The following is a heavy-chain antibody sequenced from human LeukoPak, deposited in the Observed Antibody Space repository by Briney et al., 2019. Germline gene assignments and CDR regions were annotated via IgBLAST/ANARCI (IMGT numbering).Heavy chain of an antibody. D-gene: IGHD1-26*01. CDR1: GFTLSSYW. CDR3: IIEASGSYGYFDY. CDR2: IKQDGSEK. V-gene: IGHV3-7*01. J-gene: IGHJ4*02. Sequence: GGSLRLSCAASGFTLSSYWMSWVRQAPGKGLEWVANIKQDGSEKYYVDSVKGRFTISRDNGKNSLYLQMDSLRADDTAVYYCIIEASGSYGYFDYWGQGTLVTVSS.